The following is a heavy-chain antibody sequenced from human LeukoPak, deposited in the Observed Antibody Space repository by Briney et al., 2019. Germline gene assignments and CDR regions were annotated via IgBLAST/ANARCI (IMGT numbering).Heavy chain of an antibody. CDR1: GGSISSGGYY. Sequence: PSLTLSLTCTVSGGSISSGGYYWSWIRQHPGKGLEWIVYIYYSGSIHYNASLASRVTISIGASKNKFSLKLNSVTAADTAVYYCARGWGFGSGTYYRAFDYWGQGTLVTVSS. D-gene: IGHD3-10*01. CDR3: ARGWGFGSGTYYRAFDY. CDR2: IYYSGSI. V-gene: IGHV4-31*03. J-gene: IGHJ4*02.